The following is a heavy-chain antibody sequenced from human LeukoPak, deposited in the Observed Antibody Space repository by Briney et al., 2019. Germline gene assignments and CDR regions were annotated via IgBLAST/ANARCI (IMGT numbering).Heavy chain of an antibody. CDR2: INSDGSST. J-gene: IGHJ4*02. V-gene: IGHV3-74*01. CDR3: ARVMELFWSGYYGGFDY. D-gene: IGHD3-3*01. CDR1: GFTFSSYW. Sequence: GGSLRLSCAASGFTFSSYWMHWVRQAPGKGLVWVSRINSDGSSTSCADSVKGRFTISRDNAKNTLYLQMNSLRAEDTAVYYCARVMELFWSGYYGGFDYWGQGTLVTVSS.